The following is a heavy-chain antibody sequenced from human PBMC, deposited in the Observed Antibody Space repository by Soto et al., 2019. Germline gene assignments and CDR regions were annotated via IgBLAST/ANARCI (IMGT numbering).Heavy chain of an antibody. V-gene: IGHV3-11*04. Sequence: PGGSLRLSCAASGFTFSDYYMSWIRQAPGKGLEWVSYISSSGSTIYYADSVKGRFTISRDNSKNTLYLQMNSLRAEDTAVYYCAKDSSGYLLEHWGQGTLVTVSS. CDR3: AKDSSGYLLEH. CDR1: GFTFSDYY. D-gene: IGHD3-22*01. CDR2: ISSSGSTI. J-gene: IGHJ1*01.